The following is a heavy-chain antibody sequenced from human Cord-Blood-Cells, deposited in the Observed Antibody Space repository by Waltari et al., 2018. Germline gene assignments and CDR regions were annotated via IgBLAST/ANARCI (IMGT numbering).Heavy chain of an antibody. CDR1: GGTFSSYA. CDR2: MIPILGTA. CDR3: ARDFYDFWSGYYDY. Sequence: QVQLVQSGAEVKKPGSSVKVSCKASGGTFSSYAISWVRQAPGQGLEWMGGMIPILGTANYAQKFQGRVTITADESTSTAYMELSSLRSEDTAVYYCARDFYDFWSGYYDYWGQGTLVTVSS. D-gene: IGHD3-3*01. J-gene: IGHJ4*02. V-gene: IGHV1-69*01.